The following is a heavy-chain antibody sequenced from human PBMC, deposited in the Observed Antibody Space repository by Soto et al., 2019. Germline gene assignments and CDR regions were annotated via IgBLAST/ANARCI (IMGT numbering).Heavy chain of an antibody. Sequence: PSETLSLTCTVSGDSISSFYWTWIRQPPGKGLEWVGYIFSSGSTNYNPSLKSRVTISVDTSKNQFSLKLTSVTAADTAVYYCAREGGVVVAANDAFDIWGQGTMVTVSS. CDR3: AREGGVVVAANDAFDI. V-gene: IGHV4-59*12. CDR2: IFSSGST. CDR1: GDSISSFY. D-gene: IGHD2-15*01. J-gene: IGHJ3*02.